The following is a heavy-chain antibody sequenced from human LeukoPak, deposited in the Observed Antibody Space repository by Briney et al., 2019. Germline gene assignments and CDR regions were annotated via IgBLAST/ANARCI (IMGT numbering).Heavy chain of an antibody. CDR3: ARDNGDILTGPNYGMDV. D-gene: IGHD3-9*01. CDR1: GFTFDDYG. Sequence: GGSLRLSCAASGFTFDDYGMSWVRQAPGKGLEWVSGINWNGGSTGYADSVKGRFTISRDNAKKSLYLQMNSLRAEDTALYHCARDNGDILTGPNYGMDVWGQGTTVTVSS. V-gene: IGHV3-20*01. J-gene: IGHJ6*02. CDR2: INWNGGST.